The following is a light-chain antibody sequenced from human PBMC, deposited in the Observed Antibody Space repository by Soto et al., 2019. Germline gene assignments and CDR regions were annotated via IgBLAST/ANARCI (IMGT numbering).Light chain of an antibody. CDR1: QNIDGNF. CDR3: QQYGASPFT. Sequence: EIVLTQSPGTLSLSPGERATLSCRASQNIDGNFLVWHQQKPGQAPRPLINAAFTRATGIPDRFSGSGSGTDFTLTISRLEPEDFAVYYCQQYGASPFTFGGGTKVDIK. J-gene: IGKJ4*01. CDR2: AAF. V-gene: IGKV3-20*01.